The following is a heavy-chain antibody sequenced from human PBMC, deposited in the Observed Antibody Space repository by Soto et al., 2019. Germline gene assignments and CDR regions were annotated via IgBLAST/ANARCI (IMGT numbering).Heavy chain of an antibody. D-gene: IGHD6-19*01. CDR3: ASQWLVQQFAY. V-gene: IGHV4-59*08. Sequence: SETLSLTCTVSGGSIRSYYWSWIRQPPGKGLEWIGYISYSGSTNYNPSLKSRVTISVDTSKNQFSLKLSSVTAADTAVDYCASQWLVQQFAYWGQRTLVTVSS. CDR2: ISYSGST. J-gene: IGHJ4*02. CDR1: GGSIRSYY.